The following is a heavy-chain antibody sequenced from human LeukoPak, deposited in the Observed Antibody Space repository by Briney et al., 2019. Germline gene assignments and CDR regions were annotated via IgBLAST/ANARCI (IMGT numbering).Heavy chain of an antibody. CDR1: GYTFTGYY. CDR3: ARVISGSLYY. Sequence: GASVKVSCKASGYTFTGYYIHWVRQAPGQGLEWMGWINPNSGGTNYAQNFQDRVTMTRDTSISTAYMELGRLRSDDTAVYYCARVISGSLYYWGQGTLVTVSS. CDR2: INPNSGGT. V-gene: IGHV1-2*02. J-gene: IGHJ4*02. D-gene: IGHD1-26*01.